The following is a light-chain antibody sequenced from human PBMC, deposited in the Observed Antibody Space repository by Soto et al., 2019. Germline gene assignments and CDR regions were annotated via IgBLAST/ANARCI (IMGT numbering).Light chain of an antibody. V-gene: IGKV3D-20*01. CDR3: QQYGSSPRT. CDR1: QSVSSSS. CDR2: DAS. Sequence: EIVLTQSPATLSLSPGERATLSCGASQSVSSSSLAWYQQKPGLAPRLLIYDASSRATGIPDRFSGSGSGTDFTLTISRLESEYFAVYYCQQYGSSPRTFGQGTKLEIK. J-gene: IGKJ2*01.